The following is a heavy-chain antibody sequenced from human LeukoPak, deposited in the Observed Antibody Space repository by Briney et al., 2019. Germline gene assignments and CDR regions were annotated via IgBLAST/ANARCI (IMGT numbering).Heavy chain of an antibody. Sequence: ASVKVSCKASGYTFTDYYMHWVRRAPGQGLEWMGWMDPKSGEANHAQKFQGRVIMTRDTSINTAYMELSRLRSDDTAVYYCALEVYYSDNSAFDYWGQGTLVTVSS. V-gene: IGHV1-2*02. CDR3: ALEVYYSDNSAFDY. D-gene: IGHD3-22*01. J-gene: IGHJ4*02. CDR1: GYTFTDYY. CDR2: MDPKSGEA.